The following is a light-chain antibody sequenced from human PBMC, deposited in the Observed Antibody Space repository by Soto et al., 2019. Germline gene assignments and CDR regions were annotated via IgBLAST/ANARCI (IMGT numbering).Light chain of an antibody. CDR3: QQSYSNPIT. CDR2: DAS. CDR1: QGINRW. V-gene: IGKV1-12*01. Sequence: DVHMTQSPSSVSASVGDRFTITCRASQGINRWLAWYQQKLGKAPKLLIFDASSLESGVPSRFSGSGSGTDFTLTISSLQPEDFETYFCQQSYSNPITFGQGTRLEIK. J-gene: IGKJ5*01.